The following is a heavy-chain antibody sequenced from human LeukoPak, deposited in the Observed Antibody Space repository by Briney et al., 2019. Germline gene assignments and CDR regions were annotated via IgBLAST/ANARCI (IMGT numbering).Heavy chain of an antibody. Sequence: SETLSLTCTVSGGSISSSSYYWGWIRQPPGKGLEWIGSIYYSGSTYYNPSLKSRVTISVDTSKNQFSLKLSSVTAADTAVYYCARALVAAPSVPGYWGQGTLVTVSS. D-gene: IGHD2-15*01. V-gene: IGHV4-39*01. CDR2: IYYSGST. J-gene: IGHJ4*02. CDR3: ARALVAAPSVPGY. CDR1: GGSISSSSYY.